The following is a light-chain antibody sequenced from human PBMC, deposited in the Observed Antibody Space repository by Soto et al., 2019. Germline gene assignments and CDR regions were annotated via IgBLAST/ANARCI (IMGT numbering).Light chain of an antibody. J-gene: IGLJ3*02. V-gene: IGLV2-11*01. CDR2: DVN. CDR3: CSYAGSYTLM. Sequence: QSALTQPRSVSGSPGQSVTISCTGTSSDVGGYNYVSWYQQHPGKAPKLMVYDVNKRPSGVPDRFSGSKSGNTASLTISGLQAEDEGDYYCCSYAGSYTLMFGGGTKVTV. CDR1: SSDVGGYNY.